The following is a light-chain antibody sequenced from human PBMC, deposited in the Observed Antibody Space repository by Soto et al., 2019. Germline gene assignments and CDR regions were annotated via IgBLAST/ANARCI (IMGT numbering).Light chain of an antibody. CDR1: QSVSSSY. Sequence: EIVLTQSPGTLSLSPGERATLSCRASQSVSSSYLAWYQQKPGQAPRLLIYGASSRATGIPDRFSGSGSGTDFTLTISRLEPEDFSVYYRQQYGSSPVTFGQGTKVDSK. J-gene: IGKJ1*01. CDR3: QQYGSSPVT. CDR2: GAS. V-gene: IGKV3-20*01.